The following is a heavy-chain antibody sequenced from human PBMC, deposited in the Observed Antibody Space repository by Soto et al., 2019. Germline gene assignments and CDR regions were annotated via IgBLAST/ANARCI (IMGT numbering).Heavy chain of an antibody. J-gene: IGHJ5*02. CDR1: GGSISSYY. CDR2: IYYSATT. V-gene: IGHV4-59*12. D-gene: IGHD2-2*01. CDR3: ARVPDR. Sequence: PSETLSLTCTVSGGSISSYYWSWIRQPPGKGLEWIGYIYYSATTNYNPSLKSRVTISVDRSKNQFSLKLSSVTAADTAVYYCARVPDRWGQGTQVTVSS.